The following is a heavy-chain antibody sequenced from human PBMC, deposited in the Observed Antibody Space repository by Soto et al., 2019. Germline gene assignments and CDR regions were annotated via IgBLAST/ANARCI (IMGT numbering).Heavy chain of an antibody. CDR3: ASESRGVGGMDV. Sequence: QVHLQESGPGLVKRSETLSLTCTVSGGSVSSGSHSWSWIRQPTWKGLEGIGYIYYSGSTNYNPSLISRVTMSVDTSENQCALKLSSVAAADTAGYYCASESRGVGGMDVWGQGTTVTVSS. D-gene: IGHD3-10*01. CDR1: GGSVSSGSHS. J-gene: IGHJ6*02. CDR2: IYYSGST. V-gene: IGHV4-61*01.